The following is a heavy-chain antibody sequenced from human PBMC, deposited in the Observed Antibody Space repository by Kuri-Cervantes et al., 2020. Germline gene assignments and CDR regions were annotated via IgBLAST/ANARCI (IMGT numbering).Heavy chain of an antibody. J-gene: IGHJ4*02. CDR3: ARDLGWTFDY. CDR1: GFTFDDYA. D-gene: IGHD3/OR15-3a*01. CDR2: ISWNSGSI. V-gene: IGHV3-9*01. Sequence: SLKISCAASGFTFDDYAMHWVRQAPGKGLEWVSTISWNSGSIGYADSVKGRFTISRDNAKNSLYLQMNSLRAEDTAVYYCARDLGWTFDYWGQGTLVTVSS.